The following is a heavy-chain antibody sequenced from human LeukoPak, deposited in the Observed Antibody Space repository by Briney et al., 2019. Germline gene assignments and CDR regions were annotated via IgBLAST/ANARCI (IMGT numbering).Heavy chain of an antibody. Sequence: GGSLRLSCAVSGSTVSSSYMNWVRQAPGKGLEWVSVIYSGGNTYYADSVKGRFTSSRDNSKNTLYLQMDSLRAEDTAMYYCARDRGGSGSYRYFDYWGQGALVTVSS. CDR3: ARDRGGSGSYRYFDY. J-gene: IGHJ4*02. CDR1: GSTVSSSY. V-gene: IGHV3-66*01. CDR2: IYSGGNT. D-gene: IGHD3-10*01.